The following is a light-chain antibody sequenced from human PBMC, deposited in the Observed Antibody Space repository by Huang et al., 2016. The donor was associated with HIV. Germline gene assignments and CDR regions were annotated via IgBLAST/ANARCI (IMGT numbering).Light chain of an antibody. Sequence: DIQMTQSPSSLSPSVGDRVTITCQAIQDISNYLNWYQQKPGKAPKLLIDDASNLETGVPSRFSGSGSGTDFTFTISRLQPEDIATYYCQHFNNLALTFGGGTKVQIK. V-gene: IGKV1-33*01. J-gene: IGKJ4*01. CDR3: QHFNNLALT. CDR2: DAS. CDR1: QDISNY.